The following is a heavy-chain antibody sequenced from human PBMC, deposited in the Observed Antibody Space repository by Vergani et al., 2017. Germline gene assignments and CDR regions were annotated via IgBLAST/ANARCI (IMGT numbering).Heavy chain of an antibody. D-gene: IGHD1-7*01. CDR2: IYYSGST. CDR3: ASGNYVSIGHYYYYYMDV. CDR1: GGSISSYY. V-gene: IGHV4-59*12. J-gene: IGHJ6*03. Sequence: QVQLQESGPGLVKPSETLSLTCTVSGGSISSYYWSWIRQPPGKGLEWIGYIYYSGSTNYNPSLKSRVTISVDTSKNQFSLKLSSVTAADTAVYYCASGNYVSIGHYYYYYMDVWGKGTTVTVSS.